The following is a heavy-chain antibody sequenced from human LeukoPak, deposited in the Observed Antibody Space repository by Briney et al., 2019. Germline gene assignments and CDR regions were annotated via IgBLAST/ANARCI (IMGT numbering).Heavy chain of an antibody. CDR3: ARDGAHSGYDYPIDY. J-gene: IGHJ3*01. CDR2: ISAYNGNT. CDR1: GYTFASYV. V-gene: IGHV1-18*01. D-gene: IGHD5-12*01. Sequence: ASVKVSCKASGYTFASYVISWVRQAPGQGLEWMGWISAYNGNTNYAQKLQGRVTMTTDTSTSTAYMELRSLRSDDTAVYYCARDGAHSGYDYPIDYWGQGTKVTVSS.